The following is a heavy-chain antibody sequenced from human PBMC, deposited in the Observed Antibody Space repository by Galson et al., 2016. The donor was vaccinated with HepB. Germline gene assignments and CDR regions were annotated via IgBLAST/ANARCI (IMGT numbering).Heavy chain of an antibody. D-gene: IGHD6-25*01. V-gene: IGHV3-23*01. Sequence: SLRLSCAASGFTFSNYAMTWVRQAPGKGLEWVSSISGSGGRTYYADSVKGRFTISRDNFKNMVYLRMNSLRAEDTAIYYCAKEIYSGYYPGMDVWGQGTTVTVSS. CDR2: ISGSGGRT. CDR1: GFTFSNYA. CDR3: AKEIYSGYYPGMDV. J-gene: IGHJ6*02.